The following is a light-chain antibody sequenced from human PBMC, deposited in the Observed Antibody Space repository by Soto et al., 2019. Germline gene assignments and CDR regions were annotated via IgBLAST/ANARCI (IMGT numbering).Light chain of an antibody. CDR1: QSVRSNF. J-gene: IGKJ4*01. V-gene: IGKV3D-7*01. Sequence: EIVLTQSPATLSLSPGQRATLSCRASQSVRSNFLSWYQQKPGQAPRLLIYAASARATGFPARFSGSVSGTDFTLTISSLQPEDVAVYYCQQDYNLPLTFGGGTKVEIK. CDR2: AAS. CDR3: QQDYNLPLT.